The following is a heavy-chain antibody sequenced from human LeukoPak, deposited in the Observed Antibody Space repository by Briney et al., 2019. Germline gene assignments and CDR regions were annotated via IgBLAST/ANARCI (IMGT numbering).Heavy chain of an antibody. J-gene: IGHJ6*03. CDR3: ASDLDRRYHLANFHYYMDV. V-gene: IGHV1-2*02. CDR1: GGTFSGYY. CDR2: IDPNSGGT. D-gene: IGHD2-2*01. Sequence: ASVKVSCKTSGGTFSGYYIRWVRQAPGQGLEWMGWIDPNSGGTKYTEEFQGRVSMTRDTSITTAYMELSRLKYDHGAGHYLASDLDRRYHLANFHYYMDVWGKGTSVTVSS.